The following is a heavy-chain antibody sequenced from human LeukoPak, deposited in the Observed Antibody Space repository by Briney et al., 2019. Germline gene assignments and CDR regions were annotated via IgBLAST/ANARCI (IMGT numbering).Heavy chain of an antibody. D-gene: IGHD3-3*01. V-gene: IGHV1-18*01. CDR2: ISAYNGNT. J-gene: IGHJ4*02. Sequence: GASAKVSCKDSRDTFTSYGISWVRQAPGQGLEWMGWISAYNGNTNNAQKLQGRVTMTTDTSTSTAYMELRSLRSDDTAVYYCARDLRITIFGVVIPLDYWGQGTLVTVSS. CDR1: RDTFTSYG. CDR3: ARDLRITIFGVVIPLDY.